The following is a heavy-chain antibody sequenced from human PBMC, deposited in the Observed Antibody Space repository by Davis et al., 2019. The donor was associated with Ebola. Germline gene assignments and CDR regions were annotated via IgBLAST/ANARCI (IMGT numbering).Heavy chain of an antibody. D-gene: IGHD4-11*01. Sequence: SETLSLTCTVSGGSMSSYYWSWIRQPPGKELEWIGSIYYSGTTNYNPSLKSRVTIPGDTSKNQFSLKLSSVTAADTATYYCARTPQYSTYGAYFDYWGQGTLVTVSS. V-gene: IGHV4-59*01. CDR2: IYYSGTT. CDR1: GGSMSSYY. J-gene: IGHJ4*02. CDR3: ARTPQYSTYGAYFDY.